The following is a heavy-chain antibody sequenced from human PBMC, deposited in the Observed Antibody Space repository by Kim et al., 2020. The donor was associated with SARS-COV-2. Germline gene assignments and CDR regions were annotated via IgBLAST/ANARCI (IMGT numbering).Heavy chain of an antibody. CDR2: YGGTT. V-gene: IGHV3-49*02. D-gene: IGHD4-17*01. CDR3: TSRLGY. Sequence: YGGTTEYAASVKGRFTISRDDSKSIAYLQMSSLKTEDTAVYYCTSRLGYWGQGTLVTVSS. J-gene: IGHJ4*02.